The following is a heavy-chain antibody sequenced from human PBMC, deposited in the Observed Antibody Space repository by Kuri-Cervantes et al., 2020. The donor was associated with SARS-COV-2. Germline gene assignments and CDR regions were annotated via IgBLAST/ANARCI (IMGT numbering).Heavy chain of an antibody. Sequence: GGSLRLSCAASGFTFSSYAMSWVRQAPGKGLEWVSSISSSSYIYYADSVKGRFTISRDNAKNSLYLQMNSLRAEDTAVYYCAREGHDYSNLRTPYYYYYYMDVWGKGTTVTVSS. V-gene: IGHV3-21*01. CDR2: ISSSSYI. J-gene: IGHJ6*03. D-gene: IGHD4-11*01. CDR3: AREGHDYSNLRTPYYYYYYMDV. CDR1: GFTFSSYA.